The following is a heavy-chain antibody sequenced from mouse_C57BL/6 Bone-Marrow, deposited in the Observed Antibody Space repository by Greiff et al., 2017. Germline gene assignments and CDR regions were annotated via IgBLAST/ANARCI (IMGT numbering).Heavy chain of an antibody. J-gene: IGHJ4*01. CDR3: ARWDEYYYYARDY. Sequence: QVQLKQPGAELVKPGASVKMSCKASGYTFTSYWITWVKQRPGQGLEWIGDIYPGSGSTNYNEKFKSKATLTVDTSSSPAYMQLSSLTSKDSAVYVCARWDEYYYYARDYWGQGTSVTVSS. CDR2: IYPGSGST. D-gene: IGHD5-1*01. V-gene: IGHV1-55*01. CDR1: GYTFTSYW.